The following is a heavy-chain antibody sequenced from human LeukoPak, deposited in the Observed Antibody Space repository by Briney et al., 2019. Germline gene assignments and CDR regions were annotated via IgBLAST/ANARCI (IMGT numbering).Heavy chain of an antibody. Sequence: GGSLRLSCAASGFTFSNYWMSWVRQAPGKGLEWVANIKQDGSEKYYVDSVKGRFTISRDNAKNSLYLQMNSLRAEDTAVYYWARALDSSSSRYQAFEYWGQGNLVTVSS. CDR1: GFTFSNYW. D-gene: IGHD2-2*01. CDR3: ARALDSSSSRYQAFEY. V-gene: IGHV3-7*01. J-gene: IGHJ4*02. CDR2: IKQDGSEK.